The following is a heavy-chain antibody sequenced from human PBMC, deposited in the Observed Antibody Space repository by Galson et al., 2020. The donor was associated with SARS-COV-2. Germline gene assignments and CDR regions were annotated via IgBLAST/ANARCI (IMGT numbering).Heavy chain of an antibody. CDR2: INPNNEKT. CDR1: GYIFRSYG. CDR3: ARVQFDYSDYLVDY. D-gene: IGHD4-17*01. V-gene: IGHV1-18*04. J-gene: IGHJ4*02. Sequence: ASVKVSCKASGYIFRSYGISWVRQAPGQGLEWMGWINPNNEKTNYVQKFEDRVTVTTDTSTTTVFMELRNLKSDDTALYYCARVQFDYSDYLVDYWGQGTLVTVSS.